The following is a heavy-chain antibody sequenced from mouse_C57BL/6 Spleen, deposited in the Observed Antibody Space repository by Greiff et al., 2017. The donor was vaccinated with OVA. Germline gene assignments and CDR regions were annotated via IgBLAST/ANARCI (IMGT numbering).Heavy chain of an antibody. Sequence: EVMLVASGGGLVKPGGSLKLSCAASGFTFSDYGMHWVRQAPEKGLEWVAYISSGSSTIYYADTVKGRFTISRDNAKNTLFLQMTSLRSEDTAMYYCARFGNYYGSSYDAMDYWGQGTSVTVSS. V-gene: IGHV5-17*01. J-gene: IGHJ4*01. CDR2: ISSGSSTI. CDR1: GFTFSDYG. CDR3: ARFGNYYGSSYDAMDY. D-gene: IGHD1-1*01.